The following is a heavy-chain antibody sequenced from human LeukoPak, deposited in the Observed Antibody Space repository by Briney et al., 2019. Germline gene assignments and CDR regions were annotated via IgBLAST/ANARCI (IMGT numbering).Heavy chain of an antibody. V-gene: IGHV1-18*01. CDR3: ARHRSGSYYRNPVY. J-gene: IGHJ4*02. Sequence: ASAKVSCKASGYTFTSYGIGWVRQAPGQGLEWMGWISAYNGNTNYAQKLQGRVTMTSDTSTSTAYMELRSLRSDDTAVYYCARHRSGSYYRNPVYWGQGALVTVSS. CDR1: GYTFTSYG. CDR2: ISAYNGNT. D-gene: IGHD3-10*01.